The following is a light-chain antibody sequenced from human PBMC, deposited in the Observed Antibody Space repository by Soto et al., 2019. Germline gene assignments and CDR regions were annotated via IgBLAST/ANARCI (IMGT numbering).Light chain of an antibody. J-gene: IGKJ3*01. Sequence: DIQMTQSPSSLSASAGDRVTITCRASQGVRSSLDWYQQKPGKAPKRLIYEISSLQSGVPSRLNGSGSGTEFTLPIKSLQPEDFATYYCQKHNSYPFTFGPPTQVYIK. CDR3: QKHNSYPFT. CDR2: EIS. CDR1: QGVRSS. V-gene: IGKV1-17*01.